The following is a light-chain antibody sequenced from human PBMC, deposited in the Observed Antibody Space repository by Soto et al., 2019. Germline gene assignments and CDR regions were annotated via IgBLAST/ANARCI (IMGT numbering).Light chain of an antibody. Sequence: EIVLTQSPGTLSLSPRERATLSCRASQSVANAYLAWYQHKVGQSPRLLIYGASNSAPGIPDRFSGSGSGTDFTLTISRLEPEDFELYYCQQYAASPRTFGQGTQVEVK. CDR3: QQYAASPRT. V-gene: IGKV3-20*01. J-gene: IGKJ1*01. CDR1: QSVANAY. CDR2: GAS.